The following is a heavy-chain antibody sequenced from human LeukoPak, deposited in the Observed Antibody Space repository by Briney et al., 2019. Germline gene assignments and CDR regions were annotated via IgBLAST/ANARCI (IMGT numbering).Heavy chain of an antibody. Sequence: ASVKVSCKASGYTFTNYGISWVRQAPGQGLEWMGGIIPIFGTANYAQKFQGRVTITADESTSTAYMELSSLRSEDTAVYYCARRPGPGGSYLDYWGQGTLVTVSS. V-gene: IGHV1-69*13. CDR1: GYTFTNYG. CDR3: ARRPGPGGSYLDY. CDR2: IIPIFGTA. J-gene: IGHJ4*02. D-gene: IGHD2-15*01.